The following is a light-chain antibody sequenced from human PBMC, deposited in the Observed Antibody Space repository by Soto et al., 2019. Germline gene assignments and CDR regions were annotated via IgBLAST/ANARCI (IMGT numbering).Light chain of an antibody. CDR1: QSVSATY. J-gene: IGKJ1*01. CDR2: GAS. CDR3: QQYEAVVT. Sequence: EIVLTQSPATLSVSPGERATLSCRASQSVSATYLAWYQQKPGQAPRLLIDGASTRATGIPDRFSGSGSGTDFTLTISRLEPEDVAVYYCQQYEAVVTFGQGTKVDIK. V-gene: IGKV3-20*01.